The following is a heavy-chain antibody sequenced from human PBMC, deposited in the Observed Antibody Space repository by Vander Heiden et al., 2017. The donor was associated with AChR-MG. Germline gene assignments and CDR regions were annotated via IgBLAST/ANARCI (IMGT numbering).Heavy chain of an antibody. CDR3: ARPGVEMATGVSRSFDI. D-gene: IGHD5-12*01. J-gene: IGHJ3*02. CDR2: INPSGGST. CDR1: GYPFPSYY. V-gene: IGHV1-46*03. Sequence: QVQLVQSGAEVKKPGASVKVSCKASGYPFPSYYMHWVRQAPGQGLEWMGIINPSGGSTSYAQKFQGRVTMTRDTSTSTVYMELSSLRSEDTAVYYCARPGVEMATGVSRSFDIWGQGTMVTVSS.